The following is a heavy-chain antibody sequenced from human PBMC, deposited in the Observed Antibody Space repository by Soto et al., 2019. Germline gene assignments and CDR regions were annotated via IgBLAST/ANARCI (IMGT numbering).Heavy chain of an antibody. Sequence: GGSLRLSCAASGFTFSNAWMSWVRQAPGKGLEWVGRIKSKTDGGTTDYAAPVKGRFTISRDDSKNTLYLQMNSLKTEDTAVYYCTTAYCSGGSCYERNSPLGRYWGQGTLVTVSS. CDR3: TTAYCSGGSCYERNSPLGRY. J-gene: IGHJ4*02. D-gene: IGHD2-15*01. V-gene: IGHV3-15*01. CDR1: GFTFSNAW. CDR2: IKSKTDGGTT.